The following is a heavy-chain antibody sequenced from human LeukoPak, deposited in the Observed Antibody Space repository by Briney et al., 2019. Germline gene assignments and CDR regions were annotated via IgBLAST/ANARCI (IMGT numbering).Heavy chain of an antibody. CDR3: ARGKGRRVVAFDY. D-gene: IGHD3-22*01. J-gene: IGHJ4*02. CDR1: GGSFSGYY. V-gene: IGHV4-34*01. CDR2: TNHSGST. Sequence: SKTLSLTCAVYGGSFSGYYWSWIRQPPGKGLEWIGETNHSGSTNYNPSLKSRVTISVDTSKNQFSLKLSSVTAADTAVYYCARGKGRRVVAFDYWGQGTLVTVSS.